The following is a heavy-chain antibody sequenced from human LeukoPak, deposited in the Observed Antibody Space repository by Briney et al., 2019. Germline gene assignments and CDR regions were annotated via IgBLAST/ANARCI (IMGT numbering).Heavy chain of an antibody. V-gene: IGHV4-39*01. CDR2: IYYSGST. J-gene: IGHJ4*02. CDR1: GGSISSSSYY. D-gene: IGHD3-10*01. CDR3: ARPSEPRDYYGSGSYTY. Sequence: SETLSLPCTVSGGSISSSSYYWGWIRQPPGKGLEWIGSIYYSGSTYYNPSLKSRVTISVDTSKNQFSRKLSSVTAADTAVYYCARPSEPRDYYGSGSYTYWGQGTLVTVSS.